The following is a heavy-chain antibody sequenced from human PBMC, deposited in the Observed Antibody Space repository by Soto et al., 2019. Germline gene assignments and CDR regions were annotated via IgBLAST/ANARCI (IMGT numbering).Heavy chain of an antibody. J-gene: IGHJ4*02. D-gene: IGHD3-10*01. V-gene: IGHV3-23*01. CDR3: AKGRGGSGSLTPRVDF. CDR2: ISGGGDTT. CDR1: EFPFTNKP. Sequence: EVQLLESGGGLVQPGGSRGLPCAPSEFPFTNKPITWVRKAPGKGWGWASAISGGGDTTSYADSVKGRFTVSRDGSKNTLYLQMSSLRAEDTALYYCAKGRGGSGSLTPRVDFWGQGTLVTVSS.